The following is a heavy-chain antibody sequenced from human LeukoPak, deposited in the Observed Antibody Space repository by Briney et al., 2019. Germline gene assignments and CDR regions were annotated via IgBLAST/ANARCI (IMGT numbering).Heavy chain of an antibody. Sequence: SETLSLTCTVSGGSISSYYWSWIRQPPGKGLEWIGYIYYSGSTNYNPSLKSRVTISVDTSKNQFSLKLSSVTAADTAVYYCARGLYGSGDDYWGQGTLVTVSS. CDR2: IYYSGST. V-gene: IGHV4-59*01. J-gene: IGHJ4*02. CDR1: GGSISSYY. D-gene: IGHD3-10*01. CDR3: ARGLYGSGDDY.